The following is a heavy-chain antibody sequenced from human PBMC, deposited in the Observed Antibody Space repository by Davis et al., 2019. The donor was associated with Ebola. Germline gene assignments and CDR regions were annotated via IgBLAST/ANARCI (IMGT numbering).Heavy chain of an antibody. V-gene: IGHV1-18*01. J-gene: IGHJ4*02. CDR2: ISAYNGNT. CDR1: GYTFTSYG. Sequence: ASVKVSCKASGYTFTSYGISWVRQAPGQGLEWMGWISAYNGNTNYAQKLQGRVTMTTDTSTNTAYMELRSLRSDDTAVYYCARDIRTYSSSWCGDYWGQGTLVTVSS. CDR3: ARDIRTYSSSWCGDY. D-gene: IGHD6-13*01.